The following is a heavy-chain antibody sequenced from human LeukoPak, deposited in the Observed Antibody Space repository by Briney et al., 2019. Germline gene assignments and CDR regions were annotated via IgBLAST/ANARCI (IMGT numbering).Heavy chain of an antibody. V-gene: IGHV3-30*03. Sequence: GGSLRLSCAASGFTFSSYGMHWVRQAPGKGLEWVAVISYDGSNKYYADSVKGRFTISRDNSKNTLYLQMNSLRAEDTAVYYCLCPRDYGDYTRFDPWGQGTLVTVSS. CDR2: ISYDGSNK. J-gene: IGHJ5*02. D-gene: IGHD4-17*01. CDR3: LCPRDYGDYTRFDP. CDR1: GFTFSSYG.